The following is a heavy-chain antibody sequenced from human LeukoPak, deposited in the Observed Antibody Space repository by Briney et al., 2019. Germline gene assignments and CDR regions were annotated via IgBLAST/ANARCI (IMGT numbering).Heavy chain of an antibody. Sequence: SETLSLTCTVSGASVNSHSYYWSWLRQPPGQGLEWIGYVYYSGSTNYNPSLTSRLTISVDTSQNQFSLKLSSVTAADTAVYYCARMEAWVGVTTGPRGFDYWGQGTLVTVSS. D-gene: IGHD1-26*01. CDR1: GASVNSHSYY. CDR3: ARMEAWVGVTTGPRGFDY. V-gene: IGHV4-61*01. J-gene: IGHJ4*02. CDR2: VYYSGST.